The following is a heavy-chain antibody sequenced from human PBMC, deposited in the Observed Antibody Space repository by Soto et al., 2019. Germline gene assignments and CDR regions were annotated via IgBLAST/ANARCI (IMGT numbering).Heavy chain of an antibody. D-gene: IGHD6-19*01. J-gene: IGHJ4*02. CDR3: ASGSSSGRHY. Sequence: PGGSLRLSCAASGFIVSTNYMSWVRQPPGKGLEWVSVIYSGGGTYYADSVKGRFTISRHNSKNTLYLQMNSLRAEDTAIYYCASGSSSGRHYWGQGTLVTVSS. V-gene: IGHV3-53*04. CDR1: GFIVSTNY. CDR2: IYSGGGT.